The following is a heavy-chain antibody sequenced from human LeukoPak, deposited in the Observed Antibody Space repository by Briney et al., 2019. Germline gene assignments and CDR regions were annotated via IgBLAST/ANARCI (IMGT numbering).Heavy chain of an antibody. CDR3: ASSTVTPFDY. CDR1: GYTFTDYY. J-gene: IGHJ4*01. CDR2: IKPNSGGT. V-gene: IGHV1-2*02. D-gene: IGHD4-17*01. Sequence: ASVKVSCKASGYTFTDYYIHWVRQAPGQGLEWMGWIKPNSGGTKYAQKSQGRVTMTRDTSISTAYMELNSLRPDDTAVYYCASSTVTPFDYWGQGTLVTVSS.